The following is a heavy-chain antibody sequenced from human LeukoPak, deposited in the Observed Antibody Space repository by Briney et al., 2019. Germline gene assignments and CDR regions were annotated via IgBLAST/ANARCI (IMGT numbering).Heavy chain of an antibody. D-gene: IGHD1-14*01. J-gene: IGHJ4*02. V-gene: IGHV3-7*03. Sequence: GGSLRLSCAASRFTLSTYWMSWVRQAPGKGLEWVANIKQDGSEMYYMDSVKGRFTISRDNAKTSLYLQMNSLRVEDTAVYYCARGLGYNIYWGQGTLVTVSS. CDR1: RFTLSTYW. CDR2: IKQDGSEM. CDR3: ARGLGYNIY.